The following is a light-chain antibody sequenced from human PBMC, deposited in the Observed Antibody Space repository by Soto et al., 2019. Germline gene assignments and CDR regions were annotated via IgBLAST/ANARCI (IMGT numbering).Light chain of an antibody. Sequence: QSVLTQPPSASGTPGQRVTISCSGSSSNIGSNYVYWYQQLPGTAPKLLIYRNNQRPSGVPDRFSGSKSGTSASLAISGLRSEDEADYYCGAWDDSLSVVFGGGTKVTVL. V-gene: IGLV1-47*01. CDR3: GAWDDSLSVV. CDR2: RNN. J-gene: IGLJ2*01. CDR1: SSNIGSNY.